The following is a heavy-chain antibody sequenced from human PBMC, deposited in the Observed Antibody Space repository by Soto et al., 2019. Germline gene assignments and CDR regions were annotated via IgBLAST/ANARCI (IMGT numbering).Heavy chain of an antibody. D-gene: IGHD3-22*01. CDR3: ARDYYYYDSSGNGYFQH. J-gene: IGHJ1*01. CDR2: ISAYNGNT. Sequence: ASVKVSCKASGYTFTSYGISWARQAPGQGLEWMGWISAYNGNTNYAQKLQGRVTMTTDTSTSTAYMELRSLRSDDTAVYYCARDYYYYDSSGNGYFQHWGQGTLVTVSS. CDR1: GYTFTSYG. V-gene: IGHV1-18*01.